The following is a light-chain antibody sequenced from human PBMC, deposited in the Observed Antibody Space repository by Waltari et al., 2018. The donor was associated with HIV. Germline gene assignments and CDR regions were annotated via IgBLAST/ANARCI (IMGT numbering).Light chain of an antibody. Sequence: QLVLPQSPSASASLGASVHLTCTLTSGPSSYAIAWHQQQPEKGPRYLMNLNSDGSHSKGDGIPDRFSGSSSGAERYLTISTLQSEDEADYYCQTWGTGILVFGGGTKLTVL. J-gene: IGLJ3*02. CDR1: SGPSSYA. CDR2: LNSDGSH. V-gene: IGLV4-69*01. CDR3: QTWGTGILV.